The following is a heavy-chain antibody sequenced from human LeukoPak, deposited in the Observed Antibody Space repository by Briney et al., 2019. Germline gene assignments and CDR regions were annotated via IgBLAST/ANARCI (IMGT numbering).Heavy chain of an antibody. V-gene: IGHV3-30-3*01. CDR2: ISYDGSNK. Sequence: GGSLRLSCAASGFTFSSYAMHWVRQAPGKGLEWVAVISYDGSNKYYADSVKGRFTISRDNSKNTLYLQMNSLRAEDTAVYYCASLTSGYEYYFDYWGQGTLVTVSS. CDR1: GFTFSSYA. D-gene: IGHD3-22*01. J-gene: IGHJ4*02. CDR3: ASLTSGYEYYFDY.